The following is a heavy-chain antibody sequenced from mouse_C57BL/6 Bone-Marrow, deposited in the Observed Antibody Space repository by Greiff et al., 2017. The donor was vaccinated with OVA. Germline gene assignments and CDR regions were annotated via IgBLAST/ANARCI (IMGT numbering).Heavy chain of an antibody. CDR3: AREIPYYYGSSYFDY. Sequence: VQVVESGAELMKPGASVKLSCKATGYTFTGYWIEWVKQRPGHGLEWIGEILPGSGSTNYNEKFKGKATFTADTSSNTAYMQLSSLTTEDSAIYYCAREIPYYYGSSYFDYWGQGTTLTVSS. CDR2: ILPGSGST. D-gene: IGHD1-1*01. V-gene: IGHV1-9*01. CDR1: GYTFTGYW. J-gene: IGHJ2*01.